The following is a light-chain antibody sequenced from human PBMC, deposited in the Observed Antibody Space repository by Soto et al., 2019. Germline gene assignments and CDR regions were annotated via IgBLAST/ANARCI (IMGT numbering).Light chain of an antibody. Sequence: DIQMTQSPSSLSASVGDRVTITCRASQSITTYLNWYQQKPWKVPKFLIYAASRLQSGVSSRFSGSGSGTDFTLTISSLQPEDFATYYFQQTYNTPLTFGQGTKVEIK. J-gene: IGKJ1*01. CDR1: QSITTY. V-gene: IGKV1-39*01. CDR3: QQTYNTPLT. CDR2: AAS.